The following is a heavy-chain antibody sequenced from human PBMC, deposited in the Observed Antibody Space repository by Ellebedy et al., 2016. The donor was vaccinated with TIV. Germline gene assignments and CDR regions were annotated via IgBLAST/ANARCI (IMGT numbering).Heavy chain of an antibody. D-gene: IGHD6-13*01. CDR2: ISYSGDLM. CDR3: ARLGVIAAAGASDY. V-gene: IGHV3-11*01. CDR1: GFTFSGYY. J-gene: IGHJ4*02. Sequence: PGGSLSLSCAASGFTFSGYYMSWFRQAPGKGPEWVSYISYSGDLMYYADSVKGRFTTSRDNAGNSLYLQMNSLRAEDTAVYYCARLGVIAAAGASDYWGQGTLVIVSS.